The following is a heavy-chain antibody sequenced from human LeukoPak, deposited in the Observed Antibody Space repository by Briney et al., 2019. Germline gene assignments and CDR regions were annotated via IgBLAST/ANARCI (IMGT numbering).Heavy chain of an antibody. V-gene: IGHV1-2*02. CDR1: GYTFTGYY. D-gene: IGHD3-22*01. Sequence: ASVKVSCKASGYTFTGYYIHWVRQAPGQGLEWMGCINPNSGGTDYAQKFQGRVSMTRDTSISTAYMELSRLRSDDTAVYYCARDHGGLIVDSSLDSWGQGSLVTVSS. CDR2: INPNSGGT. CDR3: ARDHGGLIVDSSLDS. J-gene: IGHJ4*02.